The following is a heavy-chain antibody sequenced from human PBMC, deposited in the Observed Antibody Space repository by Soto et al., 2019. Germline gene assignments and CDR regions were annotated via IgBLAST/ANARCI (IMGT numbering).Heavy chain of an antibody. CDR3: ASYAEMATTLDY. CDR1: GFTFSSYS. V-gene: IGHV3-21*01. CDR2: ISSSSSYI. Sequence: PGGSLRLSCAASGFTFSSYSMNWVRQAPGKGLEWVSSISSSSSYIYYADSVKGRFTISRDNAKNSLYLQMNSLRAEDTAVYYCASYAEMATTLDYWGQGTLVTVSS. D-gene: IGHD1-1*01. J-gene: IGHJ4*02.